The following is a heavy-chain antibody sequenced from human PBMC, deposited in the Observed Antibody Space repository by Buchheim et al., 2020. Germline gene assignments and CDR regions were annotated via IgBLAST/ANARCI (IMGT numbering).Heavy chain of an antibody. CDR2: MNPNSGNT. D-gene: IGHD3-9*01. Sequence: QVQLVQSGAEVKKPGASVKVSCKASGYTFTSYDINWVRQATGQGLEWMGWMNPNSGNTGYAQKFQGRVTMTRNTSISTAYMELSSLRSEDTAVYYCAIGLQYFDWLLTSGEKGAFDIWGQGT. CDR1: GYTFTSYD. J-gene: IGHJ3*02. V-gene: IGHV1-8*01. CDR3: AIGLQYFDWLLTSGEKGAFDI.